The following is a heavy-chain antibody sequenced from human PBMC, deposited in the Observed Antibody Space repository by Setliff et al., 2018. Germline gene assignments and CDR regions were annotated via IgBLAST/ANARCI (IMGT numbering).Heavy chain of an antibody. CDR3: ARAPLESGYNYGQGHYFDY. Sequence: ASVKVSCKASGGTFRNYGISWVRQAPGQGLDWMGGIIPIFGTANYAQKFQGRVTITTDDSTNTAYMELSSLRSEDTAVYYCARAPLESGYNYGQGHYFDYWGQGTLVTVSS. D-gene: IGHD5-18*01. J-gene: IGHJ4*02. CDR2: IIPIFGTA. CDR1: GGTFRNYG. V-gene: IGHV1-69*05.